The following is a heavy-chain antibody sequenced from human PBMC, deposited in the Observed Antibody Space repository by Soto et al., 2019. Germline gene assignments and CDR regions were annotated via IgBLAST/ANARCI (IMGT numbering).Heavy chain of an antibody. Sequence: SESLSLTCAVYGGSPSHYRRSWMRQPPGKSLEWIGEITDRGHTTYSPSLKGRVTISVDTPKKQFSLNLRTVTAADTALYYRARALTFYCCVAKCRPGLSTLDVWGQWTA. CDR3: ARALTFYCCVAKCRPGLSTLDV. V-gene: IGHV4-34*01. CDR1: GGSPSHYR. CDR2: ITDRGHT. J-gene: IGHJ6*02. D-gene: IGHD3-16*01.